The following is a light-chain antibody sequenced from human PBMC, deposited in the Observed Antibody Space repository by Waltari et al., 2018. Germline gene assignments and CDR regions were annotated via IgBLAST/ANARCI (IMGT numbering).Light chain of an antibody. Sequence: DIQMTQSPSTLSASVGDRVTITCRASKSISSWLAWYQQKTGKAPKFMIHLASSLQNGVPSRLSGSGFGTEFTLTISRLQPDDVATYYCQQYYRFYTFGQGTKLEIK. J-gene: IGKJ2*01. CDR1: KSISSW. V-gene: IGKV1-5*03. CDR2: LAS. CDR3: QQYYRFYT.